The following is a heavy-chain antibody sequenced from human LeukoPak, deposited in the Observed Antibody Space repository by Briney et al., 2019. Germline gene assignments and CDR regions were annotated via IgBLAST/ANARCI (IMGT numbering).Heavy chain of an antibody. CDR2: ISSSSSYI. CDR3: ARSGSLYYYDC. D-gene: IGHD3-22*01. Sequence: GGSLRLSCAASGFTFSSYSMNWVRQAPGKGLEWVSSISSSSSYIYYADSVKGRFTISRDNAKNSLYLQMNSLRAEDTAVYYCARSGSLYYYDCWGQGTLVTVSS. J-gene: IGHJ4*02. V-gene: IGHV3-21*04. CDR1: GFTFSSYS.